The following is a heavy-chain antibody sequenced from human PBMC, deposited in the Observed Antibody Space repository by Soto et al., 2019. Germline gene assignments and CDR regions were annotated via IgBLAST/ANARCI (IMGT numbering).Heavy chain of an antibody. CDR2: ISRSGGTS. CDR1: GFTFRNYA. D-gene: IGHD2-2*02. J-gene: IGHJ6*02. CDR3: ARGDCSAAGCYIHYYYGMDV. V-gene: IGHV3-23*01. Sequence: GGSLRLSCAAAGFTFRNYAMSWVRQAPGKGLEWVSAISRSGGTSYYADSVKGRFTISRDNAKNTLYLQMDNLRAEDTAVYYCARGDCSAAGCYIHYYYGMDVWGQGTTVTVSS.